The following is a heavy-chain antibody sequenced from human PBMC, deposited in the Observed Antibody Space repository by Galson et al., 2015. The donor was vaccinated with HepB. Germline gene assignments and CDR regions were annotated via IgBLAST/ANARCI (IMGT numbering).Heavy chain of an antibody. J-gene: IGHJ6*01. D-gene: IGHD1-26*01. CDR2: IYHSGST. V-gene: IGHV4-4*02. CDR1: GDSISSRFW. Sequence: SETLSLTCAVSGDSISSRFWWTWVRQSPGKGLEWIGDIYHSGSTNYNPSLNSRLTISVDKSRNQFSLKLSFHQGPIGLPPGALLQEHLWG. CDR3: LLQEHL.